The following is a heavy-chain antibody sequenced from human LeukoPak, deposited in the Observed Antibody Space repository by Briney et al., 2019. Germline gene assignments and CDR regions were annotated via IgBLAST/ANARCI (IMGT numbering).Heavy chain of an antibody. Sequence: GASVKVSCKASGYTFTSYGISWVRQAPGQGLEWMGWISAYNGNTNYAQKLQGRVTMTTDTSTSTAYMELRSLRSDDTAVYYCARSPPAAGTCPWDYWGQGTLVTVSS. CDR1: GYTFTSYG. J-gene: IGHJ4*02. D-gene: IGHD6-13*01. CDR3: ARSPPAAGTCPWDY. CDR2: ISAYNGNT. V-gene: IGHV1-18*01.